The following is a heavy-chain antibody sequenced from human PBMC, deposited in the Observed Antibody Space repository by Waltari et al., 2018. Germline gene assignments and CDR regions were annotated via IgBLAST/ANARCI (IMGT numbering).Heavy chain of an antibody. D-gene: IGHD3-3*01. V-gene: IGHV4-34*01. CDR3: ASGDFWSGYHSFDY. CDR1: GGSFVGYY. Sequence: QVQLQQWGAGLLKPSETLSLTCAVYGGSFVGYYWSWFRQPPGKGLEWIGEINHSGITNYNPSLKSRVTISVDTSKNQFSLKLSSVTAADTAVYYCASGDFWSGYHSFDYWGQGTLVTVSS. CDR2: INHSGIT. J-gene: IGHJ4*02.